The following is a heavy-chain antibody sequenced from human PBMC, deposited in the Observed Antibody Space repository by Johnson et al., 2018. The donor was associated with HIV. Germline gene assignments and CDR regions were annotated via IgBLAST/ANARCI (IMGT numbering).Heavy chain of an antibody. CDR1: GFSFSDSA. CDR2: ISYDGSNK. CDR3: VRDQGSGWPTNAFDI. Sequence: QVQLVESGGGVVQPGRSLRLSCAASGFSFSDSAMHWVRQAPGKGLEWVAVISYDGSNKYYADSVKGRFIIFRDNSKNLTNLQMNGLSDEDTADYYCVRDQGSGWPTNAFDIWGRGTRVTVSS. D-gene: IGHD6-19*01. J-gene: IGHJ3*02. V-gene: IGHV3-30*04.